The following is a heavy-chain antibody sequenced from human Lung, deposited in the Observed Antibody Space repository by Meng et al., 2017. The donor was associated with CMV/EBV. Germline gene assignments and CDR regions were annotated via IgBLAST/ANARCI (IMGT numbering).Heavy chain of an antibody. CDR3: AKDDKPTKYIVVVPAAGDY. CDR2: INRDGSEK. V-gene: IGHV3-7*03. J-gene: IGHJ4*02. Sequence: GGSXRLXXAASGFRFSTYSMSWVRQAPGKGLEWLASINRDGSEKDYVDSVKGRFTISRDNSKNTLYLQMNSLRAEDTAVYYCAKDDKPTKYIVVVPAAGDYWGQGXLVTVSS. D-gene: IGHD2-2*01. CDR1: GFRFSTYS.